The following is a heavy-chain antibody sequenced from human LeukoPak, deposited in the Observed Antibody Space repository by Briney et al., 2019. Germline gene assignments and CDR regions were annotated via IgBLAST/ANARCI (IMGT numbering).Heavy chain of an antibody. CDR3: ARDRYSNPYYFDY. CDR1: GGSISSSSYY. CDR2: IYYSGST. Sequence: SETLSLTCTVSGGSISSSSYYWGWIRQPPGKGLEWIGSIYYSGSTYYNPSLKSRVTISVDTSKNQFSLKLSSVTAADTAVYYCARDRYSNPYYFDYWGQGTLVTVSS. V-gene: IGHV4-39*07. J-gene: IGHJ4*02. D-gene: IGHD6-13*01.